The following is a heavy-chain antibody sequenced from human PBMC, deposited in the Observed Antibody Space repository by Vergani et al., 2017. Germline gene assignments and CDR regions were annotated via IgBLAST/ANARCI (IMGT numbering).Heavy chain of an antibody. J-gene: IGHJ4*02. CDR2: IWYDGSNK. Sequence: VQLLESGGGLVQPGGSLRLSCAASGFTFSSYAMSWVRQAPGKGLEWVAVIWYDGSNKYYADSVKGRFTISRDNSKNTLYLQMNSLRAEDTAVYYCARDTRRPGLWGQGTLVTVSS. V-gene: IGHV3-33*08. CDR1: GFTFSSYA. D-gene: IGHD3/OR15-3a*01. CDR3: ARDTRRPGL.